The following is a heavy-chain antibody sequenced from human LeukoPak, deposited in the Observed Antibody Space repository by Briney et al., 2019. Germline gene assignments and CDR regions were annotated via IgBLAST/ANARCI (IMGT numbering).Heavy chain of an antibody. V-gene: IGHV3-66*01. CDR2: TYSGGST. CDR3: ATTFGGTYTAFDY. J-gene: IGHJ4*02. Sequence: GGSLRLSCAASGFIVSGSFMSWVRQAPGKGLEWVSVTYSGGSTYSADSVKGRFTISRDNSKNTLYLQMNSLRAEDTAVYYCATTFGGTYTAFDYWGQGTLVTVSS. CDR1: GFIVSGSF. D-gene: IGHD1-26*01.